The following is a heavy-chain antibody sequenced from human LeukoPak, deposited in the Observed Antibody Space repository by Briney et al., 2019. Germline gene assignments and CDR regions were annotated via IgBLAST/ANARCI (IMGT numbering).Heavy chain of an antibody. CDR3: ARAPALYSSSPINFDY. CDR2: IIPIFGTA. CDR1: GGTFSSYA. J-gene: IGHJ4*02. Sequence: SVKVSCKASGGTFSSYAISWVRQAPGQGLEWMGGIIPIFGTANYAQKFQGRVTITADESTSTAYMELSSLRSEDTAVYYCARAPALYSSSPINFDYWGQGTLVTVSS. D-gene: IGHD6-6*01. V-gene: IGHV1-69*13.